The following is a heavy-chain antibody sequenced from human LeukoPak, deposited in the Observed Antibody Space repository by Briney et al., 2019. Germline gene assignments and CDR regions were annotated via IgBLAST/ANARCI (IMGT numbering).Heavy chain of an antibody. V-gene: IGHV4-34*01. J-gene: IGHJ4*02. D-gene: IGHD5-18*01. Sequence: SETLSLTCAVYGGSFSGYYWSWIRQPPGKGLQWIGDINHSGSTNYSPSLKSRVTMSVDTSKKWFSLRLSSVTAADTALYYCAISAVRGSSYGYFEYWGQGTLVTVSS. CDR2: INHSGST. CDR1: GGSFSGYY. CDR3: AISAVRGSSYGYFEY.